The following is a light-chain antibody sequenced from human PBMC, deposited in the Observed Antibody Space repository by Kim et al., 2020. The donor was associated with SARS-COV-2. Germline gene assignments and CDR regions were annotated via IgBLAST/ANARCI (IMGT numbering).Light chain of an antibody. CDR2: AAS. V-gene: IGKV1-17*01. CDR3: LQHYDYPRT. Sequence: DIQMTQSPSSLSASVGDRVTITCRASQGIRNELGWYQQKPGKAPNRLIYAASSLQSGVPSRFSGSGSGTEFTLTISSLQPEDFATYYCLQHYDYPRTFGKGTKVEI. CDR1: QGIRNE. J-gene: IGKJ1*01.